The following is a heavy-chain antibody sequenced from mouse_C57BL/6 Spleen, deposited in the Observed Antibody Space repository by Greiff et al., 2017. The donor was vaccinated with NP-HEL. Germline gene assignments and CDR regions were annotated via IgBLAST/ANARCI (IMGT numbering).Heavy chain of an antibody. CDR1: GFSLTSYG. J-gene: IGHJ4*01. D-gene: IGHD2-5*01. V-gene: IGHV2-2*01. CDR3: ARNGGPIVTTCAMDY. CDR2: IWSGGST. Sequence: VQRVESGPGLVQPSQSLSITCTVSGFSLTSYGVHWVRQSPGKGLEWLGVIWSGGSTDYNAAFISRLSISKDNSKSQVFFKMNSLQADDTAIYYCARNGGPIVTTCAMDYWGQGTSVTVSS.